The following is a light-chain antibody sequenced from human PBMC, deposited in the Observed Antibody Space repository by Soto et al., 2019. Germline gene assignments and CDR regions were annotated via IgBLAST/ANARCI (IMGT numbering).Light chain of an antibody. CDR1: SSDVGGYNY. V-gene: IGLV2-11*01. J-gene: IGLJ2*01. CDR2: DVG. Sequence: QSALTQPRSVSGSPGQSVTISCTGTSSDVGGYNYVSWYQQYPGKAPKLMIYDVGKRPSGVPDRFSGSKSGNTASLTISGVQAEDEADYYCCSYAGSRRVFGGGTKLTVL. CDR3: CSYAGSRRV.